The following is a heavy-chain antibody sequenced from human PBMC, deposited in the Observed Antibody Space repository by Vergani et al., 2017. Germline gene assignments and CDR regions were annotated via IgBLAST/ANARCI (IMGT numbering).Heavy chain of an antibody. CDR1: GFTFDDYA. CDR2: ISWNSGST. D-gene: IGHD2-15*01. CDR3: AKSRYCSGGSCYRGYYYYGMDV. Sequence: EVQLVESGGGLVQPGRSLRLSCAASGFTFDDYAMHWVRQAPGKGLEWVSGISWNSGSTGYADSVKGRFTISRDNAKNSLYRQMNSLRAEDTALYYCAKSRYCSGGSCYRGYYYYGMDVWGQGTTVTVSS. V-gene: IGHV3-9*01. J-gene: IGHJ6*02.